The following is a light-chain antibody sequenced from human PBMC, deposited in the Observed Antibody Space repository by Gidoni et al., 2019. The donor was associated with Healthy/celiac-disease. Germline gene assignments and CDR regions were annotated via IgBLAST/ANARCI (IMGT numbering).Light chain of an antibody. CDR3: QAWDSSTVV. J-gene: IGLJ2*01. Sequence: SYELTQPPSVSVSHGHTASITCSGDKFVYKYACWYQQKPGQSPVLVIYQDSKRPAGIPARFSGSNSGNTATLTFSGTQAMDEADYYCQAWDSSTVVVGGGTKLT. CDR1: KFVYKY. CDR2: QDS. V-gene: IGLV3-1*01.